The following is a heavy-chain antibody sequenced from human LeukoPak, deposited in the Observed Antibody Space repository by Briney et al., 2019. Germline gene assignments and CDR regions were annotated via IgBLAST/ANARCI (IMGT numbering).Heavy chain of an antibody. J-gene: IGHJ5*02. CDR2: INHSGST. V-gene: IGHV4-34*01. D-gene: IGHD2-21*02. Sequence: SETLSLTCAVYGGSFSGYYWSWIRQPPGKGLEWIGEINHSGSTNYNPSLKSRVTISVDTSKNQFSLKLSSVTAADTAVYYCVREVSVGVVVTAGWFDPWGQGTLVTVSS. CDR3: VREVSVGVVVTAGWFDP. CDR1: GGSFSGYY.